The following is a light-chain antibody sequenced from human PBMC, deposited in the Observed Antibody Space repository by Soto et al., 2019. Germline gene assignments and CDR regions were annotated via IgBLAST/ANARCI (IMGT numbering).Light chain of an antibody. Sequence: QSALTQPRSVSGSPGQSVTISCTGTSSDVGGYNLVSWYQQHPGKAPKLMIYDVSKRPSGVPDRFSGSKSGNTASLTVSGLQAEDEADYYCSSYAGNNNLVFGGGTKVTVL. V-gene: IGLV2-11*01. J-gene: IGLJ2*01. CDR2: DVS. CDR3: SSYAGNNNLV. CDR1: SSDVGGYNL.